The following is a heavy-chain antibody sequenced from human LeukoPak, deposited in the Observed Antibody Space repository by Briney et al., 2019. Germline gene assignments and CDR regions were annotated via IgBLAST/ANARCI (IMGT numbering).Heavy chain of an antibody. J-gene: IGHJ4*02. D-gene: IGHD5-12*01. V-gene: IGHV3-49*04. CDR2: IRSKAYGGTT. CDR1: GFTFGDYT. Sequence: DPGRSLRLSCTASGFTFGDYTMNWVRQAPRKGLECVGFIRSKAYGGTTEYAATVKGRLTISRDDSKGIAYLQMNSLKTEDTAVYYCSRDPGGTYSGYNFLDYWGQGTLVTVSS. CDR3: SRDPGGTYSGYNFLDY.